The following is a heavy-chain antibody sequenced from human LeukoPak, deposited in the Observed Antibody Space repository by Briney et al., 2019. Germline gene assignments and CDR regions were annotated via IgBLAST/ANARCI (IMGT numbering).Heavy chain of an antibody. CDR3: ADVLDWAY. J-gene: IGHJ4*02. V-gene: IGHV3-7*01. CDR2: IREDGSEK. Sequence: GESLRLSCAASGFSFSNYWMSWVRQAPGKGLEWVATIREDGSEKYYVDSVKGRFTISRDNAKKSLYLQMNSLRAEDTALYYCADVLDWAYWGQGTLVTVSS. CDR1: GFSFSNYW. D-gene: IGHD3/OR15-3a*01.